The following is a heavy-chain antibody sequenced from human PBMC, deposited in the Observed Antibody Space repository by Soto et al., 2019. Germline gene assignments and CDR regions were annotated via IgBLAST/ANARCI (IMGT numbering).Heavy chain of an antibody. CDR2: ICDSGSNK. CDR3: AKETFTVTTRGAFDI. J-gene: IGHJ3*02. V-gene: IGHV3-33*06. CDR1: GFTFSSYG. D-gene: IGHD4-17*01. Sequence: GGSLRLSCAASGFTFSSYGMHWVRQAPGKGLEWVAVICDSGSNKYYADSVKGRFTISRDNSKNTLYLQMSSLRAEDTAVYYCAKETFTVTTRGAFDIWGQGTMVTVSS.